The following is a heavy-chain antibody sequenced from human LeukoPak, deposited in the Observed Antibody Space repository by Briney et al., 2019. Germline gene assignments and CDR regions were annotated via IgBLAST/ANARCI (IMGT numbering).Heavy chain of an antibody. CDR1: GGSISSYY. V-gene: IGHV4-39*02. CDR2: IYYSGST. J-gene: IGHJ4*02. CDR3: ARALGISPLPFFDY. D-gene: IGHD7-27*01. Sequence: PSETLSLTCTVSGGSISSYYWSWIRQHPGKGLEWIGSIYYSGSTYYNPSLKRRGTISVDTSKNHFSLKLSSVTAADTAVDYCARALGISPLPFFDYWGQGTLVTVSS.